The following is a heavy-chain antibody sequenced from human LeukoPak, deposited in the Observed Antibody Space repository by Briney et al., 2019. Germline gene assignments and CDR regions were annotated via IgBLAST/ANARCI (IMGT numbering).Heavy chain of an antibody. D-gene: IGHD3-16*01. CDR3: AKAVGGTERFFDL. CDR1: GYTLITYA. J-gene: IGHJ4*02. CDR2: ISDIVSTT. Sequence: GGSLRLSSVASGYTLITYAANWVRPAPGEGLEWVSGISDIVSTTYYAHSVKGRFTTSRDSSKNTLYLQMPSLRAEDTAIYHGAKAVGGTERFFDLWGQGTLATVSS. V-gene: IGHV3-23*01.